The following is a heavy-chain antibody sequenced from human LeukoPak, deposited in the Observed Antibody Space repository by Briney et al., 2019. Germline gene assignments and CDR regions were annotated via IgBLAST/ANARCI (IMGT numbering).Heavy chain of an antibody. D-gene: IGHD3-3*01. J-gene: IGHJ5*02. Sequence: GGSLRLPCEASGFTFSSYAMHWVRQAPGKGLEWVAVISYDGSNKYYADSVKGRFTISRDNSKNTLYLQMNSLRAEDTAVYYCARKSFWSGYNWFDPWGQGTLVTVSS. CDR3: ARKSFWSGYNWFDP. CDR2: ISYDGSNK. V-gene: IGHV3-30-3*01. CDR1: GFTFSSYA.